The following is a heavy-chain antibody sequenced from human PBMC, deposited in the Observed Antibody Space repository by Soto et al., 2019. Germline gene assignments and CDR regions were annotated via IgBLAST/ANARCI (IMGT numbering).Heavy chain of an antibody. CDR2: IDPSDSYT. D-gene: IGHD3-10*01. V-gene: IGHV5-10-1*01. J-gene: IGHJ6*02. CDR3: VISFGFGELLDPQTYGMDV. CDR1: GYSFTSYW. Sequence: LGESLQISCKGSGYSFTSYWISWVRQMPGKGLEWMGRIDPSDSYTNYSPSFQGHVTISADKSISTAYLQWSSLKASDTAMYYCVISFGFGELLDPQTYGMDVWGQGTTVTVSS.